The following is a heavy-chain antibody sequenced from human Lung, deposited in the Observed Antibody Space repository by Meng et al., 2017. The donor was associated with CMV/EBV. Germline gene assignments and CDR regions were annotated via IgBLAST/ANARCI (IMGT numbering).Heavy chain of an antibody. Sequence: ESLKISCAASGFTFSSYWMSWVRQAPGKGLEWVANIKQDGSEKYYVDSVKGRFTISRDNAKNSLYLQMNSLRAEDTAVYYCASPRRGAFDIWGQGTMVTVSS. CDR3: ASPRRGAFDI. D-gene: IGHD3-10*01. CDR2: IKQDGSEK. V-gene: IGHV3-7*01. CDR1: GFTFSSYW. J-gene: IGHJ3*02.